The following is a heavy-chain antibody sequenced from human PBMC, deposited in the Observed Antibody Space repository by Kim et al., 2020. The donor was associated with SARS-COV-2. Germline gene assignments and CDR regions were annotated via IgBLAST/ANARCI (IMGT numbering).Heavy chain of an antibody. CDR2: IWYDGSNK. CDR3: ARDVLLETAPAIDY. J-gene: IGHJ4*02. Sequence: GGSLRLSCAASGFTFSSYGMHWVRQAPGKGLEWVAVIWYDGSNKYYADSVKGRFTISRDNSKNTLYLQMNSLRAEDTAVYYCARDVLLETAPAIDYWGQGTLVTVSS. D-gene: IGHD1-1*01. V-gene: IGHV3-33*01. CDR1: GFTFSSYG.